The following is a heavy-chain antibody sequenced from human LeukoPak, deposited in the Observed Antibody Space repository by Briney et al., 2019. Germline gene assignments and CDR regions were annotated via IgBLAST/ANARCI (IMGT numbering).Heavy chain of an antibody. D-gene: IGHD3-16*01. CDR3: ARALSHCLDY. CDR2: IWNDGSHE. J-gene: IGHJ4*02. V-gene: IGHV3-33*01. CDR1: GFTFSNYG. Sequence: GGSLRLSCEASGFTFSNYGIHWVRLPPGRGLEWVAVIWNDGSHEYYADSAKGRFSISRDNAKKSLYLQINSLRAEDTAVYYCARALSHCLDYWGQGTLVTVSS.